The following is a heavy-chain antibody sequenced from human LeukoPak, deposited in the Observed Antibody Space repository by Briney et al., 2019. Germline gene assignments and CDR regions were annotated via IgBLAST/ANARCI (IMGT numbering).Heavy chain of an antibody. D-gene: IGHD5-12*01. V-gene: IGHV3-66*01. CDR2: IYSGGST. CDR1: GFTVSTNY. CDR3: ARDLGYSAYATVRGYTFDI. Sequence: GGSLGLSCAASGFTVSTNYMSWVRQAPGKGLEWVSIIYSGGSTYYADSVKGRFTISRDNSKNTLSLQMNSLRAEDTAVYYCARDLGYSAYATVRGYTFDIWGQGTMVTVSS. J-gene: IGHJ3*02.